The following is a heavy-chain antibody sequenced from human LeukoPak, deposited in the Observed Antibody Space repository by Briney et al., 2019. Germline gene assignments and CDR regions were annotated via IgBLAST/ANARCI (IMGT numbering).Heavy chain of an antibody. CDR1: GFTFSSFV. V-gene: IGHV3-64D*06. CDR2: ITSSGGRT. Sequence: GGSLRLSCSASGFTFSSFVMHWVRQAPGKGLEYVSRITSSGGRTYYADSVKGRFTISRDNYKNTLYLQMSSLRPEDTAMYYCVNQISGWVYWGQGTMVTVSS. D-gene: IGHD6-19*01. J-gene: IGHJ4*02. CDR3: VNQISGWVY.